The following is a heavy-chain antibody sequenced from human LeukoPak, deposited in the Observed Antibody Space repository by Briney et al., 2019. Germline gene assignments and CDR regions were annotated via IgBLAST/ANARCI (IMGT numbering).Heavy chain of an antibody. CDR1: GYTFTSYD. D-gene: IGHD3-10*01. Sequence: GASVKVSCKASGYTFTSYDINWVRQATGQGRGWMGWMNPNSGNTGYAHKFQGRVTMTRDTSISTAYMELSSMRSEDTAVYYCTRSSVGSGSYILNWGQGTLVTVSS. V-gene: IGHV1-8*01. J-gene: IGHJ4*02. CDR2: MNPNSGNT. CDR3: TRSSVGSGSYILN.